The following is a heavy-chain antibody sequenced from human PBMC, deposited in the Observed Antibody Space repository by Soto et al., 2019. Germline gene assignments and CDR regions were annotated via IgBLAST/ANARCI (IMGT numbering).Heavy chain of an antibody. CDR3: ATSNGADVISPYFFDY. Sequence: EVRLEESGGGLVQPGGSLRLSCAASGFTFDSYWMYWVRQAPGKGLVWVSRVNSDGSITTYADSVKGRFTISRDNAKNTLSLHMNSLRVEDTAVYYCATSNGADVISPYFFDYWGQGALVTVSS. CDR2: VNSDGSIT. J-gene: IGHJ4*02. D-gene: IGHD2-15*01. CDR1: GFTFDSYW. V-gene: IGHV3-74*01.